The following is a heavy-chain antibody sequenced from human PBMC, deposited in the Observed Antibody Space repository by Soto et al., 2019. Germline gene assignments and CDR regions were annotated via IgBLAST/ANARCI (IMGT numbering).Heavy chain of an antibody. V-gene: IGHV3-7*01. D-gene: IGHD2-21*01. CDR1: GFTFSTYW. CDR3: LGQLGDPDH. Sequence: VQLVESGGGLVQPGGSLRLSCAASGFTFSTYWMTWVRQAPGKGLECVANINQDGYEEYYVDSVKGRFTISRDNAKNALYLQMNRLRAEDTAQYYCLGQLGDPDHWGQGTLVTVSS. J-gene: IGHJ4*02. CDR2: INQDGYEE.